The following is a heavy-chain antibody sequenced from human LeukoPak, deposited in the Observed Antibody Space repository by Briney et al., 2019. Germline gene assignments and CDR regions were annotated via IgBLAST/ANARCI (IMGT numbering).Heavy chain of an antibody. V-gene: IGHV3-23*01. CDR2: ISGSGGST. J-gene: IGHJ4*02. CDR3: ASEITMIVVVPEVVY. Sequence: PGGSLRLSCAASGFTFSSYSMNWVRQAPGKGLEWVSAISGSGGSTYYADSVKGRFTISRDNSKNTLYLQMNSLRAEDTAVYYCASEITMIVVVPEVVYWGQGTLVTVSS. CDR1: GFTFSSYS. D-gene: IGHD3-22*01.